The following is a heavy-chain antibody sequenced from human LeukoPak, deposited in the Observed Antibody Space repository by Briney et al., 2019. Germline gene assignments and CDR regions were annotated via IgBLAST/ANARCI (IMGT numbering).Heavy chain of an antibody. CDR3: AKHGSGSLRASLFDY. CDR2: ISGSGDRT. J-gene: IGHJ4*02. V-gene: IGHV3-23*01. Sequence: PGGSLRLSCAASGFTFSSYAMSWVRQAPGKGLEWVSAISGSGDRTYYADSVRGRFTISRDNSKTTLYLQMNSLRAEDTAVYYCAKHGSGSLRASLFDYWGQGTLVTVSS. CDR1: GFTFSSYA. D-gene: IGHD3-10*01.